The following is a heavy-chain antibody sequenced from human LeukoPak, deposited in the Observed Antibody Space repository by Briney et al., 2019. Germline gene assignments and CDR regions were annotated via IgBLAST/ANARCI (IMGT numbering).Heavy chain of an antibody. D-gene: IGHD3-10*01. CDR1: GGSISSGSYY. V-gene: IGHV4-61*02. CDR2: IYTSGST. J-gene: IGHJ6*03. CDR3: ARDPRRVRGFSSGYTYYMDV. Sequence: SQTLSLTCTVSGGSISSGSYYWSWIRQPAGKGLEWIGRIYTSGSTNYNPSLKSRVTISVDTSKNQFSLKLSSVTAADTAVYYCARDPRRVRGFSSGYTYYMDVWGKGTTVTVSS.